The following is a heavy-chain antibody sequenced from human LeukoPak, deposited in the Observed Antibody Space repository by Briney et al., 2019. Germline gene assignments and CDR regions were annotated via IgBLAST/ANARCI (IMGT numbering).Heavy chain of an antibody. D-gene: IGHD1-26*01. CDR1: GGSISSYY. J-gene: IGHJ4*02. Sequence: SETLSLTCTVSGGSISSYYWSWVRQTPGKGLEWIGYISYSGNTNYNPSLKSRVTIPLDTSKNQFSLNLTSVTAADTAVYYCARLGGSHSPHGYWGQGTLVTVSS. CDR3: ARLGGSHSPHGY. CDR2: ISYSGNT. V-gene: IGHV4-59*08.